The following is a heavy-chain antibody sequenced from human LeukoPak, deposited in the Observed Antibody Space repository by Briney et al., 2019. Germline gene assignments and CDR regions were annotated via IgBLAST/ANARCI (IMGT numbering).Heavy chain of an antibody. V-gene: IGHV4-59*01. D-gene: IGHD4-11*01. CDR2: IYYSGST. J-gene: IGHJ4*02. CDR3: ARTTYSNHETCYFDY. Sequence: SETLSLTCTVSGGSISSYYWSWIRQPPGKGLEWIGYIYYSGSTNYNPSLKSRVTISVDTSKNQFSLKLSSVTAADTAVYYCARTTYSNHETCYFDYWGQGTLVTVSS. CDR1: GGSISSYY.